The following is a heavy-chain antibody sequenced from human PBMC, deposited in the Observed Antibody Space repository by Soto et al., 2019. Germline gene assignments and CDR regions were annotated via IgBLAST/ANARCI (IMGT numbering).Heavy chain of an antibody. CDR3: ARQDSRGYAY. D-gene: IGHD6-19*01. Sequence: VESLKISCNASGYIFTSNWIAWVRQMPGKGLEWMGIIFPADSDTTYSPSFQGQVTISADKSISTTYLQWSGLRASDTAVYYCARQDSRGYAYWGQGTVVTVSS. V-gene: IGHV5-51*01. J-gene: IGHJ4*02. CDR1: GYIFTSNW. CDR2: IFPADSDT.